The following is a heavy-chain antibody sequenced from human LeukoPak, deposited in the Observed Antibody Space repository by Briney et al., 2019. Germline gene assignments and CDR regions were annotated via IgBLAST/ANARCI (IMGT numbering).Heavy chain of an antibody. D-gene: IGHD3-9*01. J-gene: IGHJ4*02. Sequence: PGGSLRLSCAASGFIFSSYGMHWVRQAPGKGLEWVAYIRYDGNMKDYADSLKGRFTISRDNSKNTLYLQMNSLRAEDTAVYYCAKDAYYDILTGHFDYWGQGTLVTVSS. CDR3: AKDAYYDILTGHFDY. CDR1: GFIFSSYG. V-gene: IGHV3-30*02. CDR2: IRYDGNMK.